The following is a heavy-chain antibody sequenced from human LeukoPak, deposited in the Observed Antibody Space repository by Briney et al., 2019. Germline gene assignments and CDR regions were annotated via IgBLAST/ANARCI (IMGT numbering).Heavy chain of an antibody. CDR1: GFTFSSYA. J-gene: IGHJ6*02. CDR2: ISESGGGT. Sequence: GGSLRLSCAASGFTFSSYAMSWVRQTPGKGLEWVSGISESGGGTYYADSVKGRFTISRDNSKNTLYLQMNSLRVEDTAVYYCAKSQLVRGGYYYYGMDVWGQGTTATVSS. CDR3: AKSQLVRGGYYYYGMDV. V-gene: IGHV3-23*01. D-gene: IGHD3-10*01.